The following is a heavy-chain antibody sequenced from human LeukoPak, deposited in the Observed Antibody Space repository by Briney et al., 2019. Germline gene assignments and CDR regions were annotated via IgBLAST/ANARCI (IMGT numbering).Heavy chain of an antibody. V-gene: IGHV3-23*01. CDR2: ISGSGGST. Sequence: GGSLRLSCAASGFSFSTYAMSWVRQAPGKGLEWVSAISGSGGSTYYADSVKGRFTISGDNSKNTLYLQMNSLRAEDTAVYYCAKAPTATYDFWSGYRTYYFDYWGQGTLVTVSS. CDR1: GFSFSTYA. J-gene: IGHJ4*02. CDR3: AKAPTATYDFWSGYRTYYFDY. D-gene: IGHD3-3*01.